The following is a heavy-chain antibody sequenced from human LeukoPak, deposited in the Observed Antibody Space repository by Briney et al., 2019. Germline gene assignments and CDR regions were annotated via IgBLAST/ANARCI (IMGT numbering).Heavy chain of an antibody. CDR2: INHSGST. Sequence: SETLSLTCAVYGGSFSGYYWSWIRQPPGKGLEWIGEINHSGSTNYNPSLKSRVTISVDTSKNQFSLKLSSVTAADTAVYYCARLVSGYDSDYWGQGTLVTVSS. CDR3: ARLVSGYDSDY. J-gene: IGHJ4*02. D-gene: IGHD5-12*01. V-gene: IGHV4-34*01. CDR1: GGSFSGYY.